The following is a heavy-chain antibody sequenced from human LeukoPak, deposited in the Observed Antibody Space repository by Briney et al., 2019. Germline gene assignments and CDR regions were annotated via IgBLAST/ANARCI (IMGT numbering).Heavy chain of an antibody. CDR3: ARGIDSSGYLEYFQH. CDR2: IIPILGIA. D-gene: IGHD3-22*01. Sequence: GSSVKVSCKASGGTFSSYTISWVRQAPGQGLEWIGRIIPILGIANYAQKFQGRVTITADKSTSTAYMELSSLRSEDTAVYYCARGIDSSGYLEYFQHWGQGTLVTVSS. J-gene: IGHJ1*01. CDR1: GGTFSSYT. V-gene: IGHV1-69*02.